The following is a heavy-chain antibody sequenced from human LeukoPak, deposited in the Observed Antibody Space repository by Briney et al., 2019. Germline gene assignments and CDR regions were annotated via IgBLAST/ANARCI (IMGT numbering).Heavy chain of an antibody. V-gene: IGHV3-7*01. CDR3: AGDWAGSSRNVVFDY. CDR1: GFTFSSYW. Sequence: GGSLRLSCAASGFTFSSYWMSWVRQAPGKGLEWVANIKQDGSEKYYVDSVKGRFTISRDNAKNSLYLQMNSLRAEDTAVYYCAGDWAGSSRNVVFDYWGQGTLVTVSS. CDR2: IKQDGSEK. J-gene: IGHJ4*02. D-gene: IGHD1-1*01.